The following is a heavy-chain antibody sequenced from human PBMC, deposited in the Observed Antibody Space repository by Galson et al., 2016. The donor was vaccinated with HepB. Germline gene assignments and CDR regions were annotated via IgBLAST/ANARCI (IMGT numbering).Heavy chain of an antibody. CDR1: GFTFSTSA. V-gene: IGHV3-23*01. CDR3: AKGWSGPDS. Sequence: SLRLSCAASGFTFSTSAMSWVRQAPGQGLEWVSAISSTSHSTYYADSVKGRFTISRDNAKNTLFLQMDSLKIDVTAVYYCAKGWSGPDSWGQGTLVTVSS. J-gene: IGHJ4*02. CDR2: ISSTSHST. D-gene: IGHD3-3*01.